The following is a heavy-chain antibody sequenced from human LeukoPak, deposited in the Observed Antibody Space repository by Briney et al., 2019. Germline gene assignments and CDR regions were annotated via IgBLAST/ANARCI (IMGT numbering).Heavy chain of an antibody. V-gene: IGHV1-69*06. D-gene: IGHD2-21*02. Sequence: SVKVSCKASGGTFSSYSISWVRQAPGLGLEWMGGIIPIFGTTDYAQKFQGRVTITADKSTKTTYMELSSLRSEDTAVYYCARTVVVTAEHAFDIWGQGTMVTVSS. J-gene: IGHJ3*02. CDR1: GGTFSSYS. CDR3: ARTVVVTAEHAFDI. CDR2: IIPIFGTT.